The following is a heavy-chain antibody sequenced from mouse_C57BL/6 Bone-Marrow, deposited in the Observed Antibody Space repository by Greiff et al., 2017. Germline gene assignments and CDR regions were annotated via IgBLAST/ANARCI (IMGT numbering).Heavy chain of an antibody. Sequence: VQLQESGPGLVQPSQSLSITCTVSGFSLTSYGVHWVRQSPGQGLEWLGVICSGGGTDYNAAFISRLSISKDNSKGQVFFKMNSLQADDTDIYYCAGNCDYYAMDDWGQGTSVTVSS. CDR2: ICSGGGT. CDR3: AGNCDYYAMDD. V-gene: IGHV2-2*01. J-gene: IGHJ4*01. CDR1: GFSLTSYG.